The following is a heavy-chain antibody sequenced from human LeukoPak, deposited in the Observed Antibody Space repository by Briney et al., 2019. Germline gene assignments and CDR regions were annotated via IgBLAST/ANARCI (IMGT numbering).Heavy chain of an antibody. Sequence: GGSLRLSCAASGFTFSTHAMSWVRHAPGKGREWGSSIFISGDYTFYADSGKGRFTISRDNSKDTLYLQLSGMRADDTAIYYCGKEFSSGWFFWGQGTLVSVSS. CDR1: GFTFSTHA. J-gene: IGHJ4*02. D-gene: IGHD6-13*01. CDR3: GKEFSSGWFF. V-gene: IGHV3-23*01. CDR2: IFISGDYT.